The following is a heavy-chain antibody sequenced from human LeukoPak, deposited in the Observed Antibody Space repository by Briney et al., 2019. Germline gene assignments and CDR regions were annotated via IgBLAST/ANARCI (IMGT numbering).Heavy chain of an antibody. V-gene: IGHV3-21*01. CDR3: ARDLGGWFDP. CDR2: ISSTSSYI. D-gene: IGHD3-16*01. J-gene: IGHJ5*02. CDR1: GFTFSTYT. Sequence: GGSLRLSCAASGFTFSTYTMNWVRQAPGKGLEWVSSISSTSSYIYYADSVKGRFTISRDNGKNSLYLQPNSLRAEDTAVYYCARDLGGWFDPWGQGTLVTVSS.